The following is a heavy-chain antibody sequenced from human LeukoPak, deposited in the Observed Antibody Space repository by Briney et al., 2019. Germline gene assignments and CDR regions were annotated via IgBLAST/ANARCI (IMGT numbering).Heavy chain of an antibody. CDR3: AKGSYYYDSSVAQY. CDR1: GFTFSSYA. Sequence: GGSLRLSCAASGFTFSSYAMSWVRQASGKGLEWVSAISGSGGSTYYADSVKGRFTISRDNSKNTLYLQMNSLRAEDTAVYYCAKGSYYYDSSVAQYWGQGTLVTVSS. CDR2: ISGSGGST. V-gene: IGHV3-23*01. D-gene: IGHD3-22*01. J-gene: IGHJ4*02.